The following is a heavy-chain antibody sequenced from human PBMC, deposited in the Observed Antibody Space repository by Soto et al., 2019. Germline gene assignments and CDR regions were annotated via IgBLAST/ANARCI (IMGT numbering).Heavy chain of an antibody. CDR2: ISGSGGST. CDR1: GFTFSSYA. J-gene: IGHJ3*02. CDR3: AKDHYYDSSGYYHEGAFDI. V-gene: IGHV3-23*01. D-gene: IGHD3-22*01. Sequence: GGSLRLSCAASGFTFSSYAMSWVRQAPGKGLEWVSAISGSGGSTYYADSVKGRFTISRDNSKNTLYLQMNSLRAEDTAVYYCAKDHYYDSSGYYHEGAFDIWGQGAMVTVSS.